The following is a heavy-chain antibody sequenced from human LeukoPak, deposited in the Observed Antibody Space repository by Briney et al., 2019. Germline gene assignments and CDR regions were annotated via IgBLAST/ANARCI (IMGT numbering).Heavy chain of an antibody. CDR1: GFTLTTYR. CDR3: ARGSYSSWPD. V-gene: IGHV3-7*01. D-gene: IGHD6-13*01. CDR2: IKQDGSEK. Sequence: PGGSLRLSCAASGFTLTTYRMTWVRQAPGKGLEWVACIKQDGSEKNYVDSVKGRFTISRDNAKNSLFLQMNSLRAEDTAVYYCARGSYSSWPDWGQGTLVTVSS. J-gene: IGHJ4*02.